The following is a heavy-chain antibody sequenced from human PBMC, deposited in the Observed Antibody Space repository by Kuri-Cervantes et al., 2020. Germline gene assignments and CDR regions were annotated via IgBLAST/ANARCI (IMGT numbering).Heavy chain of an antibody. CDR3: AAGTMYCSSTSCYEYYGMDV. Sequence: SVKVSCKASGFTFTSSAVQWVRQARGQRLEWIGWIVVGGGNTNYAQKFQERVTITRDMSTSTAYMELSSLRSEDTAVYYCAAGTMYCSSTSCYEYYGMDVWGQGTTVTVSS. CDR2: IVVGGGNT. J-gene: IGHJ6*02. V-gene: IGHV1-58*01. CDR1: GFTFTSSA. D-gene: IGHD2-2*01.